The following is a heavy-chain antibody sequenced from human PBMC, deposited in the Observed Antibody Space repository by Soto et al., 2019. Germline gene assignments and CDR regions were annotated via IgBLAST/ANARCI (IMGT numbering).Heavy chain of an antibody. CDR2: IYYSGST. J-gene: IGHJ4*02. Sequence: SETLSLTCTVSGGSISSYYWSWIRQPPGKGLEWIGYIYYSGSTNYNPSLKSRVTISVDTSKNQFSLKLSSVTAADTAVYYCARGLISDILDYWGQGTLVTVSS. CDR3: ARGLISDILDY. CDR1: GGSISSYY. D-gene: IGHD2-21*02. V-gene: IGHV4-59*01.